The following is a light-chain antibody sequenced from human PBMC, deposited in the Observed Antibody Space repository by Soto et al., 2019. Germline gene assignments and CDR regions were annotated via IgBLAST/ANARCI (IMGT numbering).Light chain of an antibody. CDR1: SSDVGSYNR. Sequence: QSALTQPPSVSGSPGQSVAISCTGTSSDVGSYNRVAWYQQSPGTAPKLMIYEVSNRPSGVPDRFSGSKSGKTASLTISGLQAEDEADYYCSSFTSSSTYVFGTGTKLTVL. V-gene: IGLV2-18*02. CDR3: SSFTSSSTYV. J-gene: IGLJ1*01. CDR2: EVS.